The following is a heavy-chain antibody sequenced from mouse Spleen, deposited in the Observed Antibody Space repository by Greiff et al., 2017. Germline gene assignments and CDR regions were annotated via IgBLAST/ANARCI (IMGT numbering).Heavy chain of an antibody. Sequence: QVQLQQSGPELVKPGASVKISCKASGYAFSSSWMNWVKQRPGKGLEWIGRIYPGDGDTNYNGKFKGKATLTADKSSSTAYMQLSSLTSEDSAVYFCARGGDRNYAMDYWGQGTSVTVSS. CDR1: GYAFSSSW. J-gene: IGHJ4*01. CDR2: IYPGDGDT. CDR3: ARGGDRNYAMDY. V-gene: IGHV1-82*01.